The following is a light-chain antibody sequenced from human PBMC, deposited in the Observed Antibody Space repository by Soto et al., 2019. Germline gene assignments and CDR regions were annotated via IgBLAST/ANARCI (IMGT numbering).Light chain of an antibody. CDR3: AAWDDSLSGAV. J-gene: IGLJ7*01. CDR2: RNN. V-gene: IGLV1-47*01. CDR1: SSNIGSNY. Sequence: QSVLTQPPSASGTPGQRVTSSCSGSSSNIGSNYVYWYQQLPGTAPQLLIYRNNQRPSGVPDRFSGSKSGTSASLAISGLRSEDEADYYCAAWDDSLSGAVFGGGTQLTVL.